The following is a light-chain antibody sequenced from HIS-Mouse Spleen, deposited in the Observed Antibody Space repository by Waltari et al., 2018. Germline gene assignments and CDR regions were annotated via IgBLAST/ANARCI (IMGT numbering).Light chain of an antibody. Sequence: QSALTQPASVSGSPGQSIPISCTGTSSDVWSYNLVSCYQQHPGKAPKLMIYEGSKRPSGVSNRFSGSKSGNTASLTISGLQAEDEADYYCCSYAGSSTLVFGGGTKLTVL. V-gene: IGLV2-23*01. J-gene: IGLJ3*02. CDR2: EGS. CDR1: SSDVWSYNL. CDR3: CSYAGSSTLV.